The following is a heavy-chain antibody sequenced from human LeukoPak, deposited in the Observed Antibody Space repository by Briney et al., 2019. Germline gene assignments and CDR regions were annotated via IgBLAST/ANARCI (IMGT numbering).Heavy chain of an antibody. CDR1: GFTFRNYG. CDR2: IFYDGSNK. V-gene: IGHV3-33*01. CDR3: ASGRGSGGSHTSYFDY. D-gene: IGHD2-15*01. J-gene: IGHJ4*02. Sequence: PGGSLRLSRAASGFTFRNYGMHWVRQPPGKGLEWVAIIFYDGSNKYYADSVRGRFTISRDNSKSTLYLQMNSLRVEDTAVYYCASGRGSGGSHTSYFDYWGQGTPVTVSS.